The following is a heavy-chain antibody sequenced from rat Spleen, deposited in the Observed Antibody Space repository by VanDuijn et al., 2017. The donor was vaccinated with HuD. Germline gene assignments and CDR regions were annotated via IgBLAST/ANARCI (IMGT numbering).Heavy chain of an antibody. J-gene: IGHJ3*01. Sequence: EVQLVESGGGLVKPGRSLKVSCVASGFTFSNSGMHWIRQAPTKGLEWVASMSPSGGDTYYRDSVQGRFTISSDNAKTTLYLQMVSLRSEDTATYYCTRHDYPGVTTNWFAFWGQGTLVTVSS. CDR3: TRHDYPGVTTNWFAF. D-gene: IGHD1-4*01. CDR1: GFTFSNSG. CDR2: MSPSGGDT. V-gene: IGHV5-19*01.